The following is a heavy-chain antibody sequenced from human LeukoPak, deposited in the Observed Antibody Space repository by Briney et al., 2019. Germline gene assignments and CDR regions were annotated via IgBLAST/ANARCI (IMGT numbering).Heavy chain of an antibody. J-gene: IGHJ6*02. CDR3: ARDFGRGELVGATLYYYYYGMDV. V-gene: IGHV3-48*03. Sequence: PGGSLRLSCAASRFTFSSYEMNWVRQAPGKGLEWISYISSSGNTIYYADSVKGRFTISRDNAKNSLYLQMDSLRDEDTAVYYCARDFGRGELVGATLYYYYYGMDVWGQGTTVTVSS. CDR1: RFTFSSYE. D-gene: IGHD1-26*01. CDR2: ISSSGNTI.